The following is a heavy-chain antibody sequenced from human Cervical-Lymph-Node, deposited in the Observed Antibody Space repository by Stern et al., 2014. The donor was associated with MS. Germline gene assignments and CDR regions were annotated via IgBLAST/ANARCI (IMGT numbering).Heavy chain of an antibody. J-gene: IGHJ5*01. D-gene: IGHD3-3*01. V-gene: IGHV6-1*01. CDR1: GDSVSSNSAA. Sequence: QVQLQQSGPGLVKPSQTLSLTCAISGDSVSSNSAAWSWVRQSPSRGLEWLGRTYYRSKWDSDYAESVKSRMAINTDTSKNEFSLHMNSVTPEDTALYYCARERPVSGSYEDWNDPWGQGILVTVSS. CDR2: TYYRSKWDS. CDR3: ARERPVSGSYEDWNDP.